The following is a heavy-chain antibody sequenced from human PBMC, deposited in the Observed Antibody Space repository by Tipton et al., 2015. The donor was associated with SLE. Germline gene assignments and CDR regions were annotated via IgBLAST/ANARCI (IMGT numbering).Heavy chain of an antibody. D-gene: IGHD1-20*01. V-gene: IGHV4-39*07. J-gene: IGHJ4*02. CDR3: ARGGHNWNDGLNY. CDR2: VYYSGTT. Sequence: TLSLTCTVSGGSVSSSHYYWGWIRQPPGKGLEWIGSVYYSGTTYYNPSLKSRVTISVDTSKNQFSLRLSSVTAADTAVYYCARGGHNWNDGLNYWGQGTLVTVSS. CDR1: GGSVSSSHYY.